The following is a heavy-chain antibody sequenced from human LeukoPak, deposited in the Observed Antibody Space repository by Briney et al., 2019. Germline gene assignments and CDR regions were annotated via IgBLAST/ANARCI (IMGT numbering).Heavy chain of an antibody. CDR3: ARQLNLDY. CDR1: GFTFNNFA. D-gene: IGHD1-1*01. Sequence: PGGSLRLSCAASGFTFNNFALDWVRQAPRKGLEWISRIGPSGVTTYYADSVKGRFTISRDNSKNSLYLQMNSLRAEDTALYYWARQLNLDYWGQGTLVTVSS. V-gene: IGHV3-23*01. CDR2: IGPSGVTT. J-gene: IGHJ4*02.